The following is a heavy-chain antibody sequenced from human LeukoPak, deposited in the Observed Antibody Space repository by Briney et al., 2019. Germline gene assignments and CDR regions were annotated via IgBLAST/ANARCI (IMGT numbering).Heavy chain of an antibody. V-gene: IGHV1-69*01. CDR1: GGTFSSYA. CDR3: ARAQWLGYNWFDP. Sequence: SVKVSCTASGGTFSSYAISWVRQPPAQGLEWMGGIIPIFGTANYAQKFQGRVTITADESTSTAYMELSSLRSEDTAVYYCARAQWLGYNWFDPWGQGTLVTVSS. J-gene: IGHJ5*02. D-gene: IGHD6-19*01. CDR2: IIPIFGTA.